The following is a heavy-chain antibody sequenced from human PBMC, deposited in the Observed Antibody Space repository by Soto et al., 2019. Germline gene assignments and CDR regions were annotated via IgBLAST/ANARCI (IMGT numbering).Heavy chain of an antibody. D-gene: IGHD7-27*01. CDR1: GGSISSYY. V-gene: IGHV4-59*01. CDR3: ACMTWGPVLRFDY. J-gene: IGHJ4*02. CDR2: IFYSGST. Sequence: QVQLQESGPGLVKPSETLSLTCTVSGGSISSYYWSWIRQPPGKGLEWIGFIFYSGSTSYNPSLKSRVTTSRDTSEYQFSLKLNSVTAADTAVYYCACMTWGPVLRFDYWGLGTLVAVSS.